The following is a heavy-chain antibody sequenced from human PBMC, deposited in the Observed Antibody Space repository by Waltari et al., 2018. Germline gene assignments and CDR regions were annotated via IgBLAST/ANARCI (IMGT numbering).Heavy chain of an antibody. J-gene: IGHJ4*02. CDR2: ISGSGGST. Sequence: EVQLLESGGGLVQPGGPLRLSCAASAFTFSTCAMSWVRQATGKGLEGVSAISGSGGSTYYADSVKGRFTISRDNAKNTLYLQRNSLRAEDTAVYYCAKERGPGISSGWYEFDYWGQGTLVTVSS. CDR1: AFTFSTCA. CDR3: AKERGPGISSGWYEFDY. V-gene: IGHV3-23*01. D-gene: IGHD6-19*01.